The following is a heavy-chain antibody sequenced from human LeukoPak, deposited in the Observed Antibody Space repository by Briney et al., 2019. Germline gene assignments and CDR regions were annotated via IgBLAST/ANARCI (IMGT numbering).Heavy chain of an antibody. Sequence: SETLSLTCAVYGGSFSGYYWSWIRQPPGKGLEWIGEINHSGSTNYNPSLKSRVTISVDTSKNQFSLKLSSVTAADTAVYYCARSYDSSGYYYDAFDIWGQGTTVTVSS. D-gene: IGHD3-22*01. V-gene: IGHV4-34*01. CDR1: GGSFSGYY. CDR2: INHSGST. CDR3: ARSYDSSGYYYDAFDI. J-gene: IGHJ3*02.